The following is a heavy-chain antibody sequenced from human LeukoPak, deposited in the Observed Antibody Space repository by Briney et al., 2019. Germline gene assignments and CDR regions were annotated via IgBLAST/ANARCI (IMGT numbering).Heavy chain of an antibody. CDR2: ISPTGGAI. J-gene: IGHJ4*02. Sequence: PGGSLRLSCAASGFTVSTSAMNWVRQAPGRGLEWVSSISPTGGAIFYADSLRGRFTISRDNAKNSLYLQMNSLRAEDTALYFCASGIRERGFDYWGQGTLVTVSS. CDR3: ASGIRERGFDY. D-gene: IGHD1-1*01. CDR1: GFTVSTSA. V-gene: IGHV3-21*01.